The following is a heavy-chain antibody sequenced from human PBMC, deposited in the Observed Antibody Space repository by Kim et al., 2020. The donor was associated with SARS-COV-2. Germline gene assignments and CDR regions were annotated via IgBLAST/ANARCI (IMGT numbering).Heavy chain of an antibody. J-gene: IGHJ6*02. V-gene: IGHV4-34*01. CDR2: INHSGST. CDR3: ARVHITMVRGVLGPHRTYGMDV. CDR1: GGSFSGYY. D-gene: IGHD3-10*01. Sequence: SETLSLTCAVYGGSFSGYYWSWIRQPPGKGLEWIGEINHSGSTNYNPSLKSRVTISVDTSKNQFSLKLSSVTAADTAVYYCARVHITMVRGVLGPHRTYGMDVWGQGTTVTVSS.